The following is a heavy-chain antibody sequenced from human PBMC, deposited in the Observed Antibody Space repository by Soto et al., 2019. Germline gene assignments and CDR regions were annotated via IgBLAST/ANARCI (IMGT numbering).Heavy chain of an antibody. Sequence: EVQLVESGGGLVQPSRSLRLSCAASGFTFDDYAMHWVRQAPGKGLEWVSGITWNSGNIGYADSVKGRFTISRDNAKNSLYLQMNSPRAEDTALYYCAKGRPYCGGDCFSWYFDLWGRGTLVTVSS. CDR2: ITWNSGNI. J-gene: IGHJ2*01. D-gene: IGHD2-21*02. CDR3: AKGRPYCGGDCFSWYFDL. V-gene: IGHV3-9*01. CDR1: GFTFDDYA.